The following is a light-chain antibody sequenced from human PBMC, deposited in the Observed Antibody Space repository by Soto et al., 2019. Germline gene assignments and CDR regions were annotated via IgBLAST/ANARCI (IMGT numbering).Light chain of an antibody. Sequence: DIQMTQSPSSLSASVGERVTITCRASQSTDIYLNWYQQKPVKAPKLLIYAASSLQSGVPSRFSGSGSGTDFTLTISSLKPEDFATYYCQQSYSTPHTFGQGTKLEIK. CDR1: QSTDIY. V-gene: IGKV1-39*01. J-gene: IGKJ2*01. CDR3: QQSYSTPHT. CDR2: AAS.